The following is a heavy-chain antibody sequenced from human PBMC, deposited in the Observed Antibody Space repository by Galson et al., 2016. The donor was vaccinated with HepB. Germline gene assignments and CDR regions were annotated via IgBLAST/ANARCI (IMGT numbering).Heavy chain of an antibody. J-gene: IGHJ4*02. V-gene: IGHV3-21*01. D-gene: IGHD3-16*02. CDR2: ISSSSNYI. Sequence: SLRLSCAASGFTFSSYSMNWVRQAPGKGLEWVSSISSSSNYIYYADSVKGRFTISRDYAKNSLYLQMNSLRAEDTAVYYCARGYGRLGDLSLLVGRGQGRFFDYWGQGTLGAVSS. CDR3: ARGYGRLGDLSLLVGRGQGRFFDY. CDR1: GFTFSSYS.